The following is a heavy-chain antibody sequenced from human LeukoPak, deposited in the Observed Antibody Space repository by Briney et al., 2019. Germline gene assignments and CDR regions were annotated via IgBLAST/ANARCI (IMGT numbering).Heavy chain of an antibody. Sequence: ASVKVSCKASGYTFTSYYMHWVRQAPGQGLEWMGIINPSGGSTSCAQKFQGRVTMTRDTSTSTVYMELSSLRSEDTAVYYCARSVTRLNYFDYWGQGTLVTVSS. V-gene: IGHV1-46*01. CDR1: GYTFTSYY. J-gene: IGHJ4*02. D-gene: IGHD4-17*01. CDR3: ARSVTRLNYFDY. CDR2: INPSGGST.